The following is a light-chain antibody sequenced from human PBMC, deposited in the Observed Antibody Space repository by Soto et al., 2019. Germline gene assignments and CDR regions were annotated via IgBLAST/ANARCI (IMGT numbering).Light chain of an antibody. J-gene: IGKJ1*01. V-gene: IGKV3-20*01. CDR2: GAS. Sequence: EIVLTQSPGTLSFSPGERATLSCRASQSVSITSLAWYQQKPGQAPRLLIYGASNRATGIPDRFSGSGSGTDFTLTISRLEPEDFAVYYCQQYDGSPPWTFGLGTKVDIK. CDR3: QQYDGSPPWT. CDR1: QSVSITS.